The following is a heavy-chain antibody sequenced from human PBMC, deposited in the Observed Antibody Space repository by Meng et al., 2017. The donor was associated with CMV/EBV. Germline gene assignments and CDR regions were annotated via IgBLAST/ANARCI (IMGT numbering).Heavy chain of an antibody. D-gene: IGHD3-22*01. J-gene: IGHJ4*02. CDR1: GFTFSSYG. CDR3: AKIAYDSSGYYYFDY. CDR2: IRYDGSNK. V-gene: IGHV3-30*02. Sequence: VWLVGCGGGRDQAGVSLGPSWAASGFTFSSYGMHWVRQAPGKGLEWVAFIRYDGSNKYYADSVKGRFTISRDNSKNTLYLQMNRLRAEDTAVYYCAKIAYDSSGYYYFDYWGQGTLVTVSS.